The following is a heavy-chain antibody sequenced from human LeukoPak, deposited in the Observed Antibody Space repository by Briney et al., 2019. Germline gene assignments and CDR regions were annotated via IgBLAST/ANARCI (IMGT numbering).Heavy chain of an antibody. CDR3: ARGYTRGTYSSRSPFDY. CDR1: GGSFSGYY. V-gene: IGHV4-34*01. CDR2: INHSGST. J-gene: IGHJ4*02. Sequence: PSETLSLTCAVYGGSFSGYYWSWIRQPPGKGLEWIGEINHSGSTNYNPSLKSRVTISVDTSKNQFSLKLSSVTAADTAVYYCARGYTRGTYSSRSPFDYWGQGTLVTVSS. D-gene: IGHD6-13*01.